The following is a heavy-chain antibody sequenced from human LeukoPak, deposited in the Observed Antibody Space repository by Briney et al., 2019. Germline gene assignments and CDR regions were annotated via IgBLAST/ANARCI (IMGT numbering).Heavy chain of an antibody. Sequence: ASVKVSCKASGYTFTSYGISWVRQAPGQGLEWMGWISAYNGNTNYAQKLQGRVTMTTDTSTSTAYMELRSLRSDDTAVYYCARDRYCSSTSCYTGYFNHCGEGALVTVSS. D-gene: IGHD2-2*01. V-gene: IGHV1-18*01. CDR2: ISAYNGNT. J-gene: IGHJ1*01. CDR1: GYTFTSYG. CDR3: ARDRYCSSTSCYTGYFNH.